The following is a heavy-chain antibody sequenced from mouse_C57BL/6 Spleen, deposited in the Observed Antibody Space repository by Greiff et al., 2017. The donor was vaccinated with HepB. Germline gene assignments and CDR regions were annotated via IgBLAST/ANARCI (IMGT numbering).Heavy chain of an antibody. CDR3: VITTVVADYYDMDY. CDR2: IHPNSGST. CDR1: GYTFTSYW. Sequence: VQLQQPGAELVKPGASVKLSCKASGYTFTSYWMHWVKQRPGQGLEWIGMIHPNSGSTNYNEKFKSKATLTVDKSSSTAYMQLSSLTSEDSAVYYCVITTVVADYYDMDYWGQGTSVTVSS. J-gene: IGHJ4*01. D-gene: IGHD1-1*01. V-gene: IGHV1-64*01.